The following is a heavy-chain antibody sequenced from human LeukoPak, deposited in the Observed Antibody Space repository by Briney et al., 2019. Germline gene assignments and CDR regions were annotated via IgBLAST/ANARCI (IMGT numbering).Heavy chain of an antibody. J-gene: IGHJ5*02. CDR2: INPSGGST. Sequence: ASVKVSCKASGYTFTSYGISWVRQAPGQGLEWMGIINPSGGSTSYAQKFQGRVTMTRDTSTSTVYMELSSLRPEDTAVYYCARGWVATDWFDPWGQGTLVTVSS. CDR3: ARGWVATDWFDP. D-gene: IGHD2-15*01. V-gene: IGHV1-46*01. CDR1: GYTFTSYG.